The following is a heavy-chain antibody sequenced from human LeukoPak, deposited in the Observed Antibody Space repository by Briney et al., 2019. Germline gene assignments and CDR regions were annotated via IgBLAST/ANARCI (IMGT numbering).Heavy chain of an antibody. V-gene: IGHV1-2*02. CDR3: ARDDVAAAVTAFDI. CDR2: INPNSGGT. Sequence: ASVKVSCKASGYTFTGYYMHWVRQAPGQGLEWMGWINPNSGGTNYAQKFQGRVTMTRDTSINTAYMELSRLRSDDTAVYYCARDDVAAAVTAFDIWGQGTMVTVSS. J-gene: IGHJ3*02. CDR1: GYTFTGYY. D-gene: IGHD6-13*01.